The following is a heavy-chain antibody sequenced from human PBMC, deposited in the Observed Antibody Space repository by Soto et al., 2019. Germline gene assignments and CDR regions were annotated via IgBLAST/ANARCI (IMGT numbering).Heavy chain of an antibody. CDR3: ARVTNQLTGDGDDAFDI. CDR2: IKQDGSEK. J-gene: IGHJ3*02. D-gene: IGHD7-27*01. CDR1: GFTFSSYW. Sequence: GESLKISCAASGFTFSSYWMSWVRQAPGKGLEWVANIKQDGSEKYYVDSVKGRFTISRDNAKNSLYLQMNSLRAEDTAVYYCARVTNQLTGDGDDAFDIWGQGTMVTVSS. V-gene: IGHV3-7*01.